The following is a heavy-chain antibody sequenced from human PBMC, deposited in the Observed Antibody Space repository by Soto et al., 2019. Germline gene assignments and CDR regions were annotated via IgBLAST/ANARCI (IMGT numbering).Heavy chain of an antibody. CDR2: ISYDGSNK. CDR1: GFTFSSYA. CDR3: ARGMAALTDDAFDI. Sequence: QVQLVESGGGVVQPGRSLRLSCAASGFTFSSYAMHWVRQAPGKGLEWVAVISYDGSNKYYADSVKGRFTISRDNXXNTLYLQMNSLRAEDTAVYYCARGMAALTDDAFDIWGQGTMVTVSS. V-gene: IGHV3-30-3*01. J-gene: IGHJ3*02. D-gene: IGHD6-19*01.